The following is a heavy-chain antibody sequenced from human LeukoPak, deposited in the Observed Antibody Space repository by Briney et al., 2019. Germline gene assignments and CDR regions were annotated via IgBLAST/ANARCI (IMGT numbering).Heavy chain of an antibody. CDR2: ISGRGGRT. Sequence: PGGSLRLSCAASGFTFSSYAMSWVRQAPGRGLEWVSVISGRGGRTDYAGSVKGRFTISRDYSKNTLYLQMNSLRAEDTAVYYCAKDRRRCSSTSCYPDDAFDIWGQGTMVTVSS. D-gene: IGHD2-2*01. CDR3: AKDRRRCSSTSCYPDDAFDI. V-gene: IGHV3-23*01. J-gene: IGHJ3*02. CDR1: GFTFSSYA.